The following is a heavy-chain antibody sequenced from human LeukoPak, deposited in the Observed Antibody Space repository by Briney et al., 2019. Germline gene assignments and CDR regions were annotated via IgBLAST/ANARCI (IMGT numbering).Heavy chain of an antibody. Sequence: ASVKVSCKTSGYSFNDYYLHWVRQAPGQGLEWMGWINPNSGRTNSAPKFQGRVTLTTDTSITTAYMELTRLISGDTALYYCARDSSDVLTGYYHFWGQGTLVTVSS. CDR1: GYSFNDYY. CDR3: ARDSSDVLTGYYHF. D-gene: IGHD3-9*01. CDR2: INPNSGRT. J-gene: IGHJ4*02. V-gene: IGHV1-2*02.